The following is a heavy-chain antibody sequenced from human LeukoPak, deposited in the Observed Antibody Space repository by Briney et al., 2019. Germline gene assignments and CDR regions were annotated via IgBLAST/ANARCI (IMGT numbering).Heavy chain of an antibody. J-gene: IGHJ4*02. CDR2: INGDGSST. D-gene: IGHD4-17*01. CDR1: GFTFRNFW. Sequence: GGSLRLSCAASGFTFRNFWMHWARQVPGKGLAWVSGINGDGSSTFYADSVKGRFTISRDNAKNTLDLQLISLRVEDTAVYYCGPLDYGDWGQGTLVTVSS. CDR3: GPLDYGD. V-gene: IGHV3-74*01.